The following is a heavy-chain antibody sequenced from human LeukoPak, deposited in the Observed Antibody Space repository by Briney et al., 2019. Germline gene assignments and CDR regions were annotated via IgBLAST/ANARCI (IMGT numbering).Heavy chain of an antibody. CDR3: ARDAASGWLRRSYYFDY. V-gene: IGHV1-18*01. Sequence: ASVKVSCKASGYTFTSYGISWVRQAPGQGLEWMGWISAYNGNTNYAQKLQGRVTMTTDTSTSTAYMELRSLRSDYPDVYYCARDAASGWLRRSYYFDYWGREPWSPSPQ. CDR2: ISAYNGNT. CDR1: GYTFTSYG. J-gene: IGHJ4*02. D-gene: IGHD5-12*01.